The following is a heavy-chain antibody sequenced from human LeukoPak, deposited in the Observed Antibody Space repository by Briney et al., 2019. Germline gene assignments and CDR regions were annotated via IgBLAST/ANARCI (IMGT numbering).Heavy chain of an antibody. CDR2: INHSGST. V-gene: IGHV4-34*01. CDR1: GGSFSGYY. D-gene: IGHD3-22*01. Sequence: PLETLSLTCAVYGGSFSGYYWSWIRQPPGKGLVWIGEINHSGSTNYNPSLKSRVTISVDTSKNQFFLKLSSVTAAGTAVYYCARVSYYDSSGPKDYWGQGTLVTVSS. J-gene: IGHJ4*02. CDR3: ARVSYYDSSGPKDY.